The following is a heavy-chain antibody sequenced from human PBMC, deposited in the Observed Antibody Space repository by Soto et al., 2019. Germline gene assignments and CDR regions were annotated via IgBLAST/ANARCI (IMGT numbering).Heavy chain of an antibody. CDR1: GGSISSGGYY. V-gene: IGHV4-31*03. CDR3: ARMTGLPAYYYYYYMDV. D-gene: IGHD3-9*01. CDR2: IYYSGST. Sequence: ASETLSLTCTVSGGSISSGGYYWSWIRQHPGKGLEWIGYIYYSGSTYYNPSLKSRVTISVDTSKNQFSLKLSSVTAADTAVYYCARMTGLPAYYYYYYMDVWGKGTXVTVSS. J-gene: IGHJ6*03.